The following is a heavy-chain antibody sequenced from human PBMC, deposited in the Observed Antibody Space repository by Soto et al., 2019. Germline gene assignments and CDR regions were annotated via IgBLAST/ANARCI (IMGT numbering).Heavy chain of an antibody. Sequence: GGSLRLSCAASGFTFNNYAMSWVRQAPGKGLEWVSAISGGGGSTYYADSVKGRFTISRDNSKNTLYLQMNSLRAEDTAVYYCAKDVYCSSSSCYFDYWGQGTLVTVSS. CDR1: GFTFNNYA. D-gene: IGHD2-2*01. J-gene: IGHJ4*02. CDR2: ISGGGGST. V-gene: IGHV3-23*01. CDR3: AKDVYCSSSSCYFDY.